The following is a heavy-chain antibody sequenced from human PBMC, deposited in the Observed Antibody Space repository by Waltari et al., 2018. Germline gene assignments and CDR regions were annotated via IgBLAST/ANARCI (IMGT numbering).Heavy chain of an antibody. J-gene: IGHJ4*02. CDR2: ISSGSSYI. Sequence: EVQLVGSGGGLVKPGGSLRLSCAASGFTFSSYTMNWVRQAPGKGLVWVSAISSGSSYIYYADSVKGRFTISGDNAKNSLYLQMNSLRVEDTAVYYCAREWGVMVGTAGFYFDYWGQGALVTVSS. CDR3: AREWGVMVGTAGFYFDY. CDR1: GFTFSSYT. D-gene: IGHD2-15*01. V-gene: IGHV3-21*01.